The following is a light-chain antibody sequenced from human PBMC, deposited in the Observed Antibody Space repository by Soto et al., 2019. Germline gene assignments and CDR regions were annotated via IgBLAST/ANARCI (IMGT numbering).Light chain of an antibody. CDR1: QSLLHGNGYNY. J-gene: IGKJ1*01. Sequence: DIVMTQSPLSLPVTPGEPASISCRSSQSLLHGNGYNYLDWYLQKPGQSPQLLIYLGSNRASGVPDRFSGSXSGTDFTLKISRVEAXXVGVYYCMQALQTPRTFGQGTKVEIK. CDR3: MQALQTPRT. CDR2: LGS. V-gene: IGKV2-28*01.